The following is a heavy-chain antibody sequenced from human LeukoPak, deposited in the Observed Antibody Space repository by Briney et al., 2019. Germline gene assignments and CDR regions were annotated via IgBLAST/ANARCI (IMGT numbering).Heavy chain of an antibody. Sequence: SETLSLTCTVSGGSISSYYWSWIRQPPGKGLEWIGEINHSGSTNYNPSLKSRVTISVDTSKNQFSLKLSSVTAADTAVYYCARGSSSLIDYWGQGTLVTVSS. CDR2: INHSGST. V-gene: IGHV4-34*01. D-gene: IGHD6-6*01. J-gene: IGHJ4*02. CDR3: ARGSSSLIDY. CDR1: GGSISSYY.